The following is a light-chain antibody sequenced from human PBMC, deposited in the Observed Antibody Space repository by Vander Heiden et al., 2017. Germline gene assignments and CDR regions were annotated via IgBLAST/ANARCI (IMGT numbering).Light chain of an antibody. V-gene: IGLV1-51*02. J-gene: IGLJ1*01. CDR3: GAWDSKLNGYV. CDR2: ENN. Sequence: QSVLTQPPSVSAAPGQKVPISCSGSSSNIGHNYVSWYQQLPGTAPKLLIYENNKRPSGIPDRFSGSKSGTSATLGITGLQTGDEADYYCGAWDSKLNGYVFGTGTKVTVL. CDR1: SSNIGHNY.